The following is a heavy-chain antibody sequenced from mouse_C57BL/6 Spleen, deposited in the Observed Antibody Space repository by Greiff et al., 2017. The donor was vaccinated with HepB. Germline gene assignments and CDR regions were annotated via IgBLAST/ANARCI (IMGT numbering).Heavy chain of an antibody. V-gene: IGHV1-15*01. CDR3: TRRDY. CDR2: IDPETGGT. Sequence: VQLQQSGAELVRPGASVTLSCKASGSTFTDYEMHWVKQTPVHGLEWIGAIDPETGGTAYNQKFKGEAILTADKSSSTAYLELRSLTSEDSAVYYCTRRDYWGQGTTLTVSS. J-gene: IGHJ2*01. CDR1: GSTFTDYE.